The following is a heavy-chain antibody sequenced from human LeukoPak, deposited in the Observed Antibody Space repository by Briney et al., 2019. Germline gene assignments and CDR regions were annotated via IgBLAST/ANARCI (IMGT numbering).Heavy chain of an antibody. Sequence: RASVKVSCKASGYTFIGYYMHWVRQAPGQGLEWMGWINPNSGGTNYAQKFQGRVTMTRDTSISTAYMELSRLRSDDTAVYYCARDGHVAAAGTSYYYYYMDVWGKGTTVTVSS. V-gene: IGHV1-2*02. CDR3: ARDGHVAAAGTSYYYYYMDV. CDR2: INPNSGGT. CDR1: GYTFIGYY. D-gene: IGHD6-13*01. J-gene: IGHJ6*03.